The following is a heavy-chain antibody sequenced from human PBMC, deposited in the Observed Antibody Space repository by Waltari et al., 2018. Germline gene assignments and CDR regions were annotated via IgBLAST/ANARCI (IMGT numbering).Heavy chain of an antibody. CDR3: AREVRPSSSWRYYYYYMDV. D-gene: IGHD6-13*01. Sequence: EVQLVESGGGLVQPGGSLRLSCAASGCTLSSYWISWVRRAPGQVMEWVANIKQDGSEKYYVDSVKGRFTISRDNAKNSLYLQMNSLRAEDTAVYYCAREVRPSSSWRYYYYYMDVWGKGTTVTVSS. V-gene: IGHV3-7*01. J-gene: IGHJ6*03. CDR1: GCTLSSYW. CDR2: IKQDGSEK.